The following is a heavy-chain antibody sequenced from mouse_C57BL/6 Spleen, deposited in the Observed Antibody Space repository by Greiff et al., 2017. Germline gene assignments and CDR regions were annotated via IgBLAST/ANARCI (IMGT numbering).Heavy chain of an antibody. Sequence: EVKVVESGGGLVKPGGSLKLSCAASGFTFSDYGMHWVRQAPEKGLEWVAYISSGSSTIYYADTVKGRFTISRDNAKNTLFLQMTSLRSEDTAMYYCARATVVGLDYWGQGTTLTVSS. CDR1: GFTFSDYG. V-gene: IGHV5-17*01. CDR3: ARATVVGLDY. CDR2: ISSGSSTI. D-gene: IGHD1-1*01. J-gene: IGHJ2*01.